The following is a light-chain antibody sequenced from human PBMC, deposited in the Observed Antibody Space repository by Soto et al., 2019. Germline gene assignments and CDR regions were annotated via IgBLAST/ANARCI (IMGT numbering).Light chain of an antibody. CDR2: GAS. J-gene: IGKJ5*01. V-gene: IGKV3-15*01. CDR1: QSVSSN. CDR3: QQYNNWLPIT. Sequence: EIVMTQSPATLSVSPGERATLSCRASQSVSSNLAWYQQKPGQAPRLLIYGASTRATGIPARFSGSGSGTGFTLTISSLQSEAFAVYYGQQYNNWLPITFGRATRLEIK.